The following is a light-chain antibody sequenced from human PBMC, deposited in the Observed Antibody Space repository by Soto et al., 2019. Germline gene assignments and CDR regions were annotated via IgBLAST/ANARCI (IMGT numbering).Light chain of an antibody. CDR1: QSVSSSH. CDR2: GAS. J-gene: IGKJ2*01. V-gene: IGKV3-20*01. CDR3: QQYGDSPMYT. Sequence: EIVLTQSPGTLSSSPGERATLSCRASQSVSSSHLAWYQQKPGQAPRLLIYGASSRATGIPDRFSGSGSGTDFTLTISRLEPKDFAVYFCQQYGDSPMYTFGQGTKLEI.